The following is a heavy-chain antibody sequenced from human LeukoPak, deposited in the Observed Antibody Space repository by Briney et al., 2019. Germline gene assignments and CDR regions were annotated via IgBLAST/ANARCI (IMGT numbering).Heavy chain of an antibody. CDR1: GGTFSSYA. Sequence: GASVKVSCKASGGTFSSYAISWVRQAPGQGLEWMGGIIPIFGTANYAQKFQGRVTITADESTSTAYMELSSLRSEDTAVYYCARGVAAAGMYVYYYYYMDVWGKGTTVTISS. J-gene: IGHJ6*03. CDR2: IIPIFGTA. D-gene: IGHD6-13*01. CDR3: ARGVAAAGMYVYYYYYMDV. V-gene: IGHV1-69*13.